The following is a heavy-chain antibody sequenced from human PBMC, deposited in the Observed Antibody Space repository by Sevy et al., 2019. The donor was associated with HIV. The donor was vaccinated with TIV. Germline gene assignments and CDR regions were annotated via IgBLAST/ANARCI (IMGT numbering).Heavy chain of an antibody. CDR3: AKHYIHDIADGWYFDL. CDR2: ISGGGGGT. D-gene: IGHD6-13*01. J-gene: IGHJ2*01. CDR1: GFTFNNYA. V-gene: IGHV3-23*01. Sequence: GGSLRLSCAASGFTFNNYAMSWVRQAPGKGLEGKGLEWVSTISGGGGGTYYAESVRGRSTISRDNSKNTRYLQVNSLRVEETAVYYCAKHYIHDIADGWYFDLWGRGTLVTVSS.